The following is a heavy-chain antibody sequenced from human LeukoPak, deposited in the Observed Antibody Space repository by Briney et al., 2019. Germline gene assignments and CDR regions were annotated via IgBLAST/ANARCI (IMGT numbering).Heavy chain of an antibody. V-gene: IGHV3-21*06. CDR1: GFTFSNYV. J-gene: IGHJ3*02. CDR3: ARGRSITILRGVAISDGFDI. Sequence: GGSLRLSCAASGFTFSNYVMRWVRQAPGKGLEWVSSIATSSDYIYYAGSLKGRFTISRDNAKNSLYLHMNSLRPDDTAVYYCARGRSITILRGVAISDGFDIWGQGTKVTVS. D-gene: IGHD3-10*01. CDR2: IATSSDYI.